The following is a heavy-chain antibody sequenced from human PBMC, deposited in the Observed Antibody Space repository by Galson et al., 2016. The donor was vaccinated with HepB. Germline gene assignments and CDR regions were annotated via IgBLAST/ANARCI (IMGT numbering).Heavy chain of an antibody. CDR1: GFTFRSYT. V-gene: IGHV3-21*01. CDR3: ARAQGDTSGDDGHFDY. Sequence: SLRLSCAASGFTFRSYTMNWVRQAPGKGLEWVSSISPSSRYKHWAGSLEGRFAISRDNARNSVFLHMNSLRAEYTAVYFCARAQGDTSGDDGHFDYWGQGTLVTVFS. J-gene: IGHJ4*02. D-gene: IGHD3-10*01. CDR2: ISPSSRYK.